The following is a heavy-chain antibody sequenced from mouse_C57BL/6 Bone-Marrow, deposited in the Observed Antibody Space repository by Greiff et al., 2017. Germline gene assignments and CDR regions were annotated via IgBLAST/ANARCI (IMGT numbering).Heavy chain of an antibody. V-gene: IGHV5-17*01. Sequence: DVKLVESGGGLVKPGGSLKLSCAASGFTFSDYGMHWVRQAPEKGLEWVAYISSGSSTIYYADTVKGRFTISRDNAKNTLFLQMTSLRSEDTAMYYCARTYYDYGFAYWGQGTLVTVSA. CDR1: GFTFSDYG. D-gene: IGHD2-4*01. CDR2: ISSGSSTI. J-gene: IGHJ3*01. CDR3: ARTYYDYGFAY.